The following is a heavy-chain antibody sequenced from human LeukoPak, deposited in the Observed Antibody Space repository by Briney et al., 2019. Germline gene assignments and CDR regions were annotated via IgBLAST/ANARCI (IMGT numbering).Heavy chain of an antibody. CDR1: GYTFTGYY. J-gene: IGHJ4*02. Sequence: ASVKVSRKASGYTFTGYYMHWVRQAPGQGLEWMGWISAYNGNTNYAQKLQGRVTMTTDTSTSTAYMELRSLRSDDTAVYYCARDYRGPDYWGQGTLVTVSS. V-gene: IGHV1-18*04. CDR2: ISAYNGNT. CDR3: ARDYRGPDY.